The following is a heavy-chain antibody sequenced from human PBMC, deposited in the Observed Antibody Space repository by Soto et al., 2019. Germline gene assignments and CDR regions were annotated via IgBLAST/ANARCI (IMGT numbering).Heavy chain of an antibody. CDR2: IIPIFGTA. CDR3: AKRQYYYGSGSYYNLGGNYYYGMDV. J-gene: IGHJ6*02. V-gene: IGHV1-69*13. Sequence: GASVKVSCKASGGTFSSYAISWVRQAPGQELEWMGGIIPIFGTANYAQKFQGRVTITADESTSTAYMELSSLRSEDTAVYYCAKRQYYYGSGSYYNLGGNYYYGMDVWGQGTTVTVSS. CDR1: GGTFSSYA. D-gene: IGHD3-10*01.